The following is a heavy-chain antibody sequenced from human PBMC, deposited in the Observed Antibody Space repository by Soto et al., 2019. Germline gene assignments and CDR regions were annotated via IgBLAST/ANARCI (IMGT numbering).Heavy chain of an antibody. CDR1: GYTFTSYG. Sequence: QVQLVQSGAEVKKPGASVKVSCKASGYTFTSYGIIWVRQAPGQGLEWMGWINPYNGNTKYAQKVQGRVTMTTDTSTSTAYMELTSLRSDDTAVYYCAKGAGWEQEYYSDYWGQGTLVTVSS. D-gene: IGHD1-26*01. CDR3: AKGAGWEQEYYSDY. V-gene: IGHV1-18*01. CDR2: INPYNGNT. J-gene: IGHJ4*02.